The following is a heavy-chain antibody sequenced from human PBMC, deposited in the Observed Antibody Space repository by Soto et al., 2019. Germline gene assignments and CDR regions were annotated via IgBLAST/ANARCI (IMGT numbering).Heavy chain of an antibody. Sequence: QVQLVESGGGVVQPGRSLRLSCAASGFTFSSYGMHWVRQAPGKGLEWVAVISYDGSNKYYADSVKGRFTISRDNSKNTLYLQMNSLGAEDTAVYYCAKVGIVGAYYFDYWGQGTLVTVSS. CDR3: AKVGIVGAYYFDY. D-gene: IGHD1-26*01. CDR2: ISYDGSNK. V-gene: IGHV3-30*18. J-gene: IGHJ4*02. CDR1: GFTFSSYG.